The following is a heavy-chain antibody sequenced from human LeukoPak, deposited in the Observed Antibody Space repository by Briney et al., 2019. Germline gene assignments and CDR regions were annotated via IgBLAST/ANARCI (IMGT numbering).Heavy chain of an antibody. V-gene: IGHV3-30*02. CDR3: AKQMVERPHYYYMDV. CDR2: IQDDESNK. CDR1: GFIFSSFG. D-gene: IGHD2-15*01. J-gene: IGHJ6*03. Sequence: GGSLRLSCAASGFIFSSFGMHWVPQAPGKGLEWVAFIQDDESNKFYADSVKGRFTISRDNSKNTLFLQMNSLRPEDTALYYCAKQMVERPHYYYMDVWGKGTTVTVSS.